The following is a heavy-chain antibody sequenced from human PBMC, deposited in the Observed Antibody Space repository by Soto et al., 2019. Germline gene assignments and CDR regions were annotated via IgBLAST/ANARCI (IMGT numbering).Heavy chain of an antibody. Sequence: EVQLVESGGGLIQPGRSLRLSCAASGFTFGDYAMHWVRQPPGKGLEWVSGINWNGDTIGYADSVKGRFTISRDNAENSLYLQMHSLRSEDTALYFCAKDIRWPNWLSYFDLWGRGTLVTVSS. CDR1: GFTFGDYA. D-gene: IGHD3-3*01. J-gene: IGHJ2*01. CDR3: AKDIRWPNWLSYFDL. CDR2: INWNGDTI. V-gene: IGHV3-9*01.